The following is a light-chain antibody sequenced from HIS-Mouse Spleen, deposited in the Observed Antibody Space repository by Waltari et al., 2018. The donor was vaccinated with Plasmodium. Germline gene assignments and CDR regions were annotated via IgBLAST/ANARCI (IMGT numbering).Light chain of an antibody. CDR3: QQRSNWPPT. CDR2: DAS. V-gene: IGKV3-11*01. J-gene: IGKJ5*01. Sequence: EIVLTQSPATLSLSPGDRATLPCRASQSVSSYLAWYQQKPGQAPRLLIYDASNRATGIPARFSGSGSGTDFTLTISSLEPEDFALYYCQQRSNWPPTFGQGTRLEIK. CDR1: QSVSSY.